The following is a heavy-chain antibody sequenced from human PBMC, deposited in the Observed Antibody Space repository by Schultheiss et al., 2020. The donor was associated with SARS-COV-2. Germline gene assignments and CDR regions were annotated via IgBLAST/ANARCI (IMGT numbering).Heavy chain of an antibody. CDR2: IYYSGST. Sequence: SETLSLTCTVSGGSISSGGYYWSWIRQHPGKGLEWIGYIYYSGSTYYNPSLKSRVTISVDTSKNQFSLKLSSVTAADTAVYYCARDALDSSGYCFVDYWGQGTLVTVSS. CDR1: GGSISSGGYY. J-gene: IGHJ4*02. V-gene: IGHV4-31*03. D-gene: IGHD3-22*01. CDR3: ARDALDSSGYCFVDY.